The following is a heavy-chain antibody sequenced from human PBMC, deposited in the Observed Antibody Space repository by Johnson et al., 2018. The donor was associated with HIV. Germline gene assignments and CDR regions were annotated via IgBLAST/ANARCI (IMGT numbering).Heavy chain of an antibody. Sequence: VQLVESGGGLVQPGGSLRLSCAASGFTVSSNYMSWVSQAPGKGLEWVSAINDSGDGTYSAASVKGRFTISRDNSKNTRYLQMNSLRAEDTAVYYCAKDVSVVTPSGSFDIWGQVTRVTVSS. CDR2: NDSGDGT. CDR3: AKDVSVVTPSGSFDI. D-gene: IGHD4-23*01. V-gene: IGHV3-23*04. J-gene: IGHJ3*02. CDR1: GFTVSSNY.